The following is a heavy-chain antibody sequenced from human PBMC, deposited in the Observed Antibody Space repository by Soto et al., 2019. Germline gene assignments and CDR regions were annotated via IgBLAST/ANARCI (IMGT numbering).Heavy chain of an antibody. J-gene: IGHJ3*02. Sequence: QVQLQESGPGLVKPSETLSLTCTVSGGSISSYYWSWIRQPPVKGLEWIGYIYYSGSTNYNPSLKSPVTKSVATSKDQFSLRLRAVTAADTAVYYCARVWGGAFDIWGQGTMVTVSS. CDR2: IYYSGST. D-gene: IGHD3-10*01. CDR3: ARVWGGAFDI. V-gene: IGHV4-59*01. CDR1: GGSISSYY.